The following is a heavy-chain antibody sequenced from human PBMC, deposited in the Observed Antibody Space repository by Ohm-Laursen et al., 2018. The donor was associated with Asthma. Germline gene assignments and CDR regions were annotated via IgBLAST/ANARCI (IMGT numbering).Heavy chain of an antibody. J-gene: IGHJ4*02. CDR3: ARTWELYYFDY. CDR2: IYYSGST. D-gene: IGHD1-26*01. CDR1: GGSISSGDYY. Sequence: SQTLSLTCSVSGGSISSGDYYWSWIRQPPGKGLEWIGYIYYSGSTYYNPSLKSRVTISVDTSKNQFSLKLSSVTAADTAVYYCARTWELYYFDYWGQGTLVTVSS. V-gene: IGHV4-30-4*01.